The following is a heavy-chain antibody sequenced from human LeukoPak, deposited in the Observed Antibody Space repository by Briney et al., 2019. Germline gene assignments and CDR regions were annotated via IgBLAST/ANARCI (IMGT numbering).Heavy chain of an antibody. CDR3: ARDPDYYDSSGYVY. V-gene: IGHV3-30*02. CDR2: IRYDGSNK. CDR1: GFTFSSYG. Sequence: GGSLRLSCAASGFTFSSYGMHWVRQAPGKGLEWVAFIRYDGSNKYYADSVKGRFTISRDNSKNTLYLQMNSLRAEDTAVYYCARDPDYYDSSGYVYWGQGTLVTVSS. J-gene: IGHJ4*02. D-gene: IGHD3-22*01.